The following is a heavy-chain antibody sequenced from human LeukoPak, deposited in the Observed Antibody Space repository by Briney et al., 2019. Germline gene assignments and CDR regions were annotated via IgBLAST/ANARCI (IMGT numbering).Heavy chain of an antibody. Sequence: TSETPSLTCTVSGGSISGYYWSWIRQPPGKGLEWIGYIYYSGSTNYNPSLKSRVTISVDTSKSQFSLKLSSVTAADTAVYYCARVSCSSTSCPRKDAFDIWGRGTKVTVSS. D-gene: IGHD2-2*01. CDR2: IYYSGST. V-gene: IGHV4-59*01. CDR1: GGSISGYY. CDR3: ARVSCSSTSCPRKDAFDI. J-gene: IGHJ3*02.